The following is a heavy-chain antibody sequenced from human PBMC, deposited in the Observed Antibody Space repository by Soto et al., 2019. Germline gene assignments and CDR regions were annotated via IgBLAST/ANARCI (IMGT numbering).Heavy chain of an antibody. CDR2: IYHSGST. D-gene: IGHD4-17*01. CDR1: GYSIGSGYY. J-gene: IGHJ4*02. Sequence: PSETLSLTCAVSGYSIGSGYYWGWIRQPPGKGLEWIGSIYHSGSTYYNPSLKSRVTISVDTSKNQFSLKLSSVTAADTAVYYCARDGRGDYGDSKIDYWGQGTLVTVSS. V-gene: IGHV4-38-2*02. CDR3: ARDGRGDYGDSKIDY.